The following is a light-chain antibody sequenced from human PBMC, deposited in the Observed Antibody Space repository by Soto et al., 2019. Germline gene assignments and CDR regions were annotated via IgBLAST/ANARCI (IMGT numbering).Light chain of an antibody. Sequence: DIQMTQSPSTLSASVGDRVTITCRASQSISSWLAWYQQKPGKAPKLLIYDASSLESGVPSRLSGSGSGTEYTLTISSLPPDDFATYYCQQYNSYPYTFGQGTKLEIK. CDR3: QQYNSYPYT. J-gene: IGKJ2*01. V-gene: IGKV1-5*01. CDR2: DAS. CDR1: QSISSW.